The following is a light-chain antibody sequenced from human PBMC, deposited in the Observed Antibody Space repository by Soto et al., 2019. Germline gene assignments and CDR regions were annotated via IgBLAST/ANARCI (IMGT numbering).Light chain of an antibody. V-gene: IGKV1-5*03. Sequence: DIQMTQSPSTLSASVGDRVTITCRASQSIDSGLAWYQQKPGKAPKLLIYKASILESGVPLRFSGSGSGTEFTLTITSLQPDDFATYYCQQYHFFWTFGQGTRVEIK. CDR1: QSIDSG. CDR3: QQYHFFWT. CDR2: KAS. J-gene: IGKJ1*01.